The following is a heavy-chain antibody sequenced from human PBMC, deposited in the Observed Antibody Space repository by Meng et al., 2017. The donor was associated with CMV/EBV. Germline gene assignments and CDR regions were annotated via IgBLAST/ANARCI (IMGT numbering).Heavy chain of an antibody. CDR3: AREGICSSTSCYTYYYYGMDV. CDR1: GYTFTSYY. CDR2: INPSGGST. J-gene: IGHJ6*02. Sequence: ASVKVSCKASGYTFTSYYMHWVRQAPGQGLEWMGIINPSGGSTSCAQKFQGRVTMTRDTSTSTVYMELSSLRSEDTAVYYCAREGICSSTSCYTYYYYGMDVWGQGTTVTVSS. D-gene: IGHD2-2*02. V-gene: IGHV1-46*01.